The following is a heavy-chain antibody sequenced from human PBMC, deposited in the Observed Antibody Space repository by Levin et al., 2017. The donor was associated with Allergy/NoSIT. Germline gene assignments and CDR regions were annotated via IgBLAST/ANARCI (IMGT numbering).Heavy chain of an antibody. CDR3: ARDNWSLDY. J-gene: IGHJ4*02. D-gene: IGHD1-20*01. CDR1: GFTFSSYW. V-gene: IGHV3-7*01. Sequence: ASVKVSCAASGFTFSSYWMSWVRQAPGKGLEWVATTKQDGGEKFYVDSVKGRFTISRDNAKNSLSLQMNSLRAEDTAVYYCARDNWSLDYWGQGTLVTVSS. CDR2: TKQDGGEK.